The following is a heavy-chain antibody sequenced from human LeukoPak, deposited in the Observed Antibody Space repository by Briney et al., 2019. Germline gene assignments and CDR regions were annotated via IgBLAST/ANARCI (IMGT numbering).Heavy chain of an antibody. CDR3: ARGGVGATPPAFDI. CDR2: ISSSSSYI. Sequence: PGGSLRLSCAASGFTFSSYSMNWVRQAPGKGLEWVSSISSSSSYIYYADSVKGRFTISRGNAKNSLYLQMNSLRAEDTAVYYCARGGVGATPPAFDIWGQGTMVTVSS. V-gene: IGHV3-21*01. D-gene: IGHD1-26*01. CDR1: GFTFSSYS. J-gene: IGHJ3*02.